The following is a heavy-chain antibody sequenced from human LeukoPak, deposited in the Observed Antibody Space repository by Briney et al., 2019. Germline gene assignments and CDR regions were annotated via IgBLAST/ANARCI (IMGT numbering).Heavy chain of an antibody. CDR2: ISAYTANT. CDR1: DYTFTSYG. J-gene: IGHJ4*02. D-gene: IGHD4-17*01. V-gene: IGHV1-18*01. Sequence: ASVKVSCKASDYTFTSYGISWVRQAPGQGLEWMGWISAYTANTNYAQKVQGRVTMTTDTSTSTAYMELRSLRSDDTAVYYCARGQSGDFGHPFGFDCWGQGTLVTVSS. CDR3: ARGQSGDFGHPFGFDC.